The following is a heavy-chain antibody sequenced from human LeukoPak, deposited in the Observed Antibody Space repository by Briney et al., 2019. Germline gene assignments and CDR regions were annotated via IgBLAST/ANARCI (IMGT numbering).Heavy chain of an antibody. D-gene: IGHD6-25*01. J-gene: IGHJ4*02. CDR1: GDSISRSTYY. CDR2: VYYGRSP. Sequence: SETLPLTCTVSGDSISRSTYYWAWIRQPPGKGLEWIGSVYYGRSPYFNPSLESRATISVDTSKNHFSLKMSSVTAAGTVVYYCARSSGTGTFSYWGQGTLVTVSS. V-gene: IGHV4-39*02. CDR3: ARSSGTGTFSY.